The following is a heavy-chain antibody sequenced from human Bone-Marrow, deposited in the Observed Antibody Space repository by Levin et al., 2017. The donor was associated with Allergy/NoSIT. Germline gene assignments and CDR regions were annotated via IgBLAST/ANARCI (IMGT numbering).Heavy chain of an antibody. J-gene: IGHJ6*03. V-gene: IGHV1-69*06. CDR1: GGTFDSHP. CDR3: ARGKSAAAAIGWESYQYYYMDV. CDR2: IIPMIGTA. Sequence: PWASVKVSCKASGGTFDSHPMTWVREAPGQGLEWMGGIIPMIGTAKYAQKFQGRVTITADKSTSTAYMELSSLRSEDTAVYYCARGKSAAAAIGWESYQYYYMDVWGKGTTVTVSS. D-gene: IGHD6-13*01.